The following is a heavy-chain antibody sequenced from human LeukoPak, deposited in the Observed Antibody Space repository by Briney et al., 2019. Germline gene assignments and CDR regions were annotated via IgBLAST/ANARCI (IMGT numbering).Heavy chain of an antibody. Sequence: PSETLSLTCAVYGGSFSGYYWSWIRQPPGKGLEWIGEINHSGSTNYNPSLKSRVTISVDTSKNQFSLKLSSVTAAGTAVYYCARVPAYCSSTSCYTDAFDIWGQGTMVTVSS. CDR1: GGSFSGYY. J-gene: IGHJ3*02. CDR3: ARVPAYCSSTSCYTDAFDI. V-gene: IGHV4-34*01. D-gene: IGHD2-2*01. CDR2: INHSGST.